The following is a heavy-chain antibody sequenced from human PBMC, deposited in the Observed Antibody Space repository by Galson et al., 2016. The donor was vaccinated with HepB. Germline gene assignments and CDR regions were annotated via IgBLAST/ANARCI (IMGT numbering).Heavy chain of an antibody. CDR1: GGSFSNYY. CDR2: INHSGRT. J-gene: IGHJ6*03. D-gene: IGHD5-12*01. CDR3: ARGRGIAATFSNAYYMDV. Sequence: SETLSLTCAVYGGSFSNYYWNWIRQPPGKGLEWIGQINHSGRTNYNPSLKSRVTISLDTSKNQFSLKLTSVTASDTAVYYCARGRGIAATFSNAYYMDVWGKGSTVTVSS. V-gene: IGHV4-34*01.